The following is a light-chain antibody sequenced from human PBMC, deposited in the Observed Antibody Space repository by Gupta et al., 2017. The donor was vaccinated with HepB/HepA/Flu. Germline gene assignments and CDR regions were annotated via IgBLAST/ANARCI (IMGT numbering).Light chain of an antibody. J-gene: IGKJ1*01. Sequence: EIVMTQSPATLSVSPGERATLSCRASQSVTTKLAWYQQRPGQAPRLLIYGASTSATGIPARFSGSGSGAEFTLTISGLQSEDFVVYYCQQYNNWPRTVGQGTKVEI. CDR1: QSVTTK. CDR3: QQYNNWPRT. V-gene: IGKV3-15*01. CDR2: GAS.